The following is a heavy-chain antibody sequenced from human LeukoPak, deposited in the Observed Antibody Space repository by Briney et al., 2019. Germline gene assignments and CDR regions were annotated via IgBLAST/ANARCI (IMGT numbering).Heavy chain of an antibody. Sequence: SGPTLLNPTQTLTLTCTFSGLPLSTRGAALGWIREPPGKALEWLALIYSDDDKRYSPSMKSGITITKDTSKFQVVVIMTNMDPVDTATYYCAHRSVRYYFDYWGQGTLVAVSS. CDR1: GLPLSTRGAA. CDR2: IYSDDDK. D-gene: IGHD1-14*01. V-gene: IGHV2-5*02. J-gene: IGHJ4*02. CDR3: AHRSVRYYFDY.